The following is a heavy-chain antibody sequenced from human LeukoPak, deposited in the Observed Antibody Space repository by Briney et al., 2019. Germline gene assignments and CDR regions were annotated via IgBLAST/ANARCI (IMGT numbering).Heavy chain of an antibody. CDR1: GFTFSDYY. CDR3: GRSQNYNDSSGYSY. Sequence: PGGSLRLSCAAPGFTFSDYYMSWIRQAPGKGLEWVSYISSGGSTIKYADSVKGRFTVSRDNAKKSLYLQMNSLRAEDTAVYYCGRSQNYNDSSGYSYWGQGTLVTVSS. V-gene: IGHV3-11*04. J-gene: IGHJ4*02. D-gene: IGHD3-22*01. CDR2: ISSGGSTI.